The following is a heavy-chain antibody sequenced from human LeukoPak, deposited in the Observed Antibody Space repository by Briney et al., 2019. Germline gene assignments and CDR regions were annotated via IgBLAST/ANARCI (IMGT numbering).Heavy chain of an antibody. V-gene: IGHV1-2*06. CDR2: ISPNSGAT. D-gene: IGHD4/OR15-4a*01. CDR3: AIELWGWGSDYLDY. J-gene: IGHJ4*02. CDR1: GYTFTDYY. Sequence: ASVKVSCEASGYTFTDYYVHWVRLVPGQGLEWMGRISPNSGATNYAEKFRGRVTMARDTSINTVYMEMSSLRSDDTAVYYCAIELWGWGSDYLDYWGQGTLVTVSS.